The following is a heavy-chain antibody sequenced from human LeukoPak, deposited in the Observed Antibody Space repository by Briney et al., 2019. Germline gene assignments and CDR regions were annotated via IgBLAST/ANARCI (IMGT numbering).Heavy chain of an antibody. CDR3: ARDKIPFIAVAGYFDY. V-gene: IGHV3-7*01. Sequence: PGGSLRLSCAASGFTFSRYWMSWVRQAPGKGLEWVANIKQDGSEKYYVDSVKGRFTISRDNAKNSLYLQMNSLRVEDTAVYYCARDKIPFIAVAGYFDYWGQGTLVTVSS. CDR2: IKQDGSEK. J-gene: IGHJ4*02. D-gene: IGHD6-19*01. CDR1: GFTFSRYW.